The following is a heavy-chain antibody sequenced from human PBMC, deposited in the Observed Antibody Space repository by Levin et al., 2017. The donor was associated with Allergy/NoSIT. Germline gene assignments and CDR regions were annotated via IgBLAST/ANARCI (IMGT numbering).Heavy chain of an antibody. CDR3: ASVRQMATINY. V-gene: IGHV3-11*01. CDR1: GFTFSDYY. J-gene: IGHJ4*02. CDR2: ISSSGSTI. D-gene: IGHD5-24*01. Sequence: PGGSLRLSCAASGFTFSDYYMSWIRQAPGKGLEWVSYISSSGSTIYYADSVKGRFTISRDNAKNSLYLQMNSLRAEDPAVYYCASVRQMATINYWGQGTLVTVSS.